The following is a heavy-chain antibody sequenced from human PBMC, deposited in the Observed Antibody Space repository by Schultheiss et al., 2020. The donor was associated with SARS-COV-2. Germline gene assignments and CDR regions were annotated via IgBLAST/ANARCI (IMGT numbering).Heavy chain of an antibody. CDR1: GFTFSSYA. J-gene: IGHJ4*02. CDR3: ARLDYGDYEIDY. Sequence: GGSLRLSCAASGFTFSSYAMSWVRQAPGKGLEWVSRINSDGSSTSYADSVKGRLTISRDNAKNSLYLQVNSLRAEDTALYYCARLDYGDYEIDYWGQGTLVTVSS. V-gene: IGHV3-74*01. D-gene: IGHD4-17*01. CDR2: INSDGSST.